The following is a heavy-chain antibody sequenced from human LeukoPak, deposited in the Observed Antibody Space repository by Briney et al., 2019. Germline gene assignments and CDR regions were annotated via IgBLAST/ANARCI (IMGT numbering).Heavy chain of an antibody. J-gene: IGHJ4*02. V-gene: IGHV3-30*02. D-gene: IGHD5-18*01. Sequence: GGSLRLSCAASGFTSSSYGMHWVRQAPGKGLEWVAFIRYDGSNKYYADSVKGRFTISRDNSKNTLYLQMNSLRAEDTAVYYCAKDSDGVDTAMVNWGQGTLVTVSS. CDR1: GFTSSSYG. CDR2: IRYDGSNK. CDR3: AKDSDGVDTAMVN.